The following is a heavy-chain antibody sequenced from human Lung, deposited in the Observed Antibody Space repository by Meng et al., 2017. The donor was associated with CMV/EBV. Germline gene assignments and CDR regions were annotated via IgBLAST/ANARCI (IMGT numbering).Heavy chain of an antibody. CDR1: GSSIRPGYY. V-gene: IGHV4-38-2*02. Sequence: SXTLSLXCSVSGSSIRPGYYWAWVRQPPGKGLEWIGSIFHSGTTYYNPSLKSRVTVSVDTSSSQFFLRLSSVTATDTAVYYCARVKGTTGPAYYFEYWGRGTXVTVSS. D-gene: IGHD4-11*01. J-gene: IGHJ4*02. CDR2: IFHSGTT. CDR3: ARVKGTTGPAYYFEY.